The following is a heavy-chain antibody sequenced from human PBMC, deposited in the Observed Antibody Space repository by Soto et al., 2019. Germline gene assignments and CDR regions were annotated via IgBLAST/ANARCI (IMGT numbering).Heavy chain of an antibody. J-gene: IGHJ3*02. CDR2: ISGSGGST. CDR3: AKDRHLSGGDIVVVVATEGDAFDI. Sequence: GGSLRLSCAASGFTFSSYAMSWVRQAPGKGLEWVSAISGSGGSTYYADSVKGRFTISRDNSKNTLYLQMNSLRAEDTAVYYCAKDRHLSGGDIVVVVATEGDAFDIWGQGTMVTVSS. V-gene: IGHV3-23*01. CDR1: GFTFSSYA. D-gene: IGHD2-15*01.